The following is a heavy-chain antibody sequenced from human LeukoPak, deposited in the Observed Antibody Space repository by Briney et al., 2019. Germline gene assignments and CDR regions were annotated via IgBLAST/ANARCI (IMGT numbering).Heavy chain of an antibody. J-gene: IGHJ4*02. CDR3: ARLPGYCGGDCYSDY. Sequence: YIYYSGSTNYNPSLKSRVTISVDTSKNQFSLKLSSVTAADTAVYYCARLPGYCGGDCYSDYWGQGTLVTVSS. V-gene: IGHV4-59*08. D-gene: IGHD2-21*02. CDR2: IYYSGST.